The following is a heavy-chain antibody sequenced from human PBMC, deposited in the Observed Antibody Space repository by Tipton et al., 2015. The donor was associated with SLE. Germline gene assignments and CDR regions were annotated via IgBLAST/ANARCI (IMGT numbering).Heavy chain of an antibody. J-gene: IGHJ4*02. CDR3: AKNQIRKYSSGWYQDY. Sequence: GSLRLSCAASGFTFSSYAMSWVRQAPGKGLEWVSAISGSGGSTYYADSVKGRFTISRDNSKNTLYLQMNSLRAEDTAVYYCAKNQIRKYSSGWYQDYWGQGTLVTVSS. V-gene: IGHV3-23*01. CDR1: GFTFSSYA. CDR2: ISGSGGST. D-gene: IGHD6-19*01.